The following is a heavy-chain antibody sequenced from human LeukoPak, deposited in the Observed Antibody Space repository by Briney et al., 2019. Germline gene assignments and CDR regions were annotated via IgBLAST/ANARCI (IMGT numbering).Heavy chain of an antibody. V-gene: IGHV4-4*07. Sequence: SETLSLTCTVSGGSISSYYWSWIRQPAGKGLEWIGRIYTSGSTNYNPSLKSRVTMSVDTSKNQFSLKLSSVTAADTAVYYCARHGVVVVTAIGRGGYYYYMDVWGKGTTVTISS. CDR2: IYTSGST. J-gene: IGHJ6*03. CDR3: ARHGVVVVTAIGRGGYYYYMDV. CDR1: GGSISSYY. D-gene: IGHD2-21*02.